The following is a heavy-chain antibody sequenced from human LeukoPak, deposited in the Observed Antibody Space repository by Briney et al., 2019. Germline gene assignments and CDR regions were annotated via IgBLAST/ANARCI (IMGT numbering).Heavy chain of an antibody. CDR1: GYTFTSYD. D-gene: IGHD6-13*01. V-gene: IGHV1-69*04. J-gene: IGHJ5*02. Sequence: ASVKVSCKASGYTFTSYDINWVRQATGQGLEWMGRIIPILGIANYAQKFQGRVTITADKSTSTAYMELSSLRSEDTAVYYCARAYPYSSSWGTGRFDPWGQGTLVTVSS. CDR2: IIPILGIA. CDR3: ARAYPYSSSWGTGRFDP.